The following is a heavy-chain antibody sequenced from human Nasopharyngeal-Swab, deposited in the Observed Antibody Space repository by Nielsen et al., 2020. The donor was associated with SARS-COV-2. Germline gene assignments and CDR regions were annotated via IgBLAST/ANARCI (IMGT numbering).Heavy chain of an antibody. Sequence: ASVQVSCKASGYTFTTYGIIWVRQAPGQGLEWTGWVSANSGNTYYAQKFQGRVTMTRDTSMSTAHMDLRSLGSDDTAVYYCARDVSYKFDTWGQGTLVTVSS. CDR1: GYTFTTYG. CDR3: ARDVSYKFDT. D-gene: IGHD1-14*01. CDR2: VSANSGNT. V-gene: IGHV1-18*01. J-gene: IGHJ5*02.